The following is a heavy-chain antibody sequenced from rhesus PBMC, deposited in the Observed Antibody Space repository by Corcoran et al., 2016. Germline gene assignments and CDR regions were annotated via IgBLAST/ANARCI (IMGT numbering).Heavy chain of an antibody. V-gene: IGHV3S43*01. CDR3: AKDTGSSWSLSFDY. Sequence: EVQLVESGGGLVQPGGSLRLSCAAPGFTSGNSDLIWIRQAPGKGLEWVSNISSDGGIDYSDSVKGRFTISRDNAKNTLYLQMSSLRVEDTAVYYCAKDTGSSWSLSFDYWGQGVLVTVSS. J-gene: IGHJ4*01. CDR1: GFTSGNSD. CDR2: ISSDGGI. D-gene: IGHD6-13*01.